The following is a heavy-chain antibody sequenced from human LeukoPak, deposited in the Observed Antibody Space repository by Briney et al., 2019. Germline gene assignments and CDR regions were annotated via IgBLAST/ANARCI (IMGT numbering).Heavy chain of an antibody. CDR2: IWHDGSHK. J-gene: IGHJ4*02. D-gene: IGHD3-10*01. CDR3: AREIFGSGSDPDF. Sequence: GGSLRLSCAAAGLACNTYAIHWGRQAPVQGLEWVALIWHDGSHKIYSNSVRGQFTISRDNSKNTVSLQMNNLRPEDTAVYYCAREIFGSGSDPDFWGQGTLVTVSP. CDR1: GLACNTYA. V-gene: IGHV3-33*01.